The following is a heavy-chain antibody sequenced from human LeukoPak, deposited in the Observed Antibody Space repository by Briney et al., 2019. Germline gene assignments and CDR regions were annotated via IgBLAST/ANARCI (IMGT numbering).Heavy chain of an antibody. V-gene: IGHV1-2*02. CDR1: GYTFTGYY. CDR2: INPNSGGT. CDR3: AGEEIQLWTRSGIDY. J-gene: IGHJ4*02. D-gene: IGHD5-18*01. Sequence: ASVKVSFKASGYTFTGYYMHWVRQAPGQGREWMGWINPNSGGTNYAQKFQGRVTMTRDTSISTAYMELSRLRSDDTAVYYCAGEEIQLWTRSGIDYWGQGTLVTVSS.